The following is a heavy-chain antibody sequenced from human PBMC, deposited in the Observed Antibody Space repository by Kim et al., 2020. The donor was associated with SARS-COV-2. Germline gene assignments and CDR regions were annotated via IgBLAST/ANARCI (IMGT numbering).Heavy chain of an antibody. V-gene: IGHV4-39*01. J-gene: IGHJ6*02. Sequence: SETLSLTCTVSGGSISSSSYYWGWIRQPPGKGLEWIGSIYYSGSTYYNPSLKNRVTISVDTSKNQFSLKLSSVTAADTAVYYCARPSYYYYGMDVWGQGTTVTVSS. CDR1: GGSISSSSYY. CDR2: IYYSGST. CDR3: ARPSYYYYGMDV.